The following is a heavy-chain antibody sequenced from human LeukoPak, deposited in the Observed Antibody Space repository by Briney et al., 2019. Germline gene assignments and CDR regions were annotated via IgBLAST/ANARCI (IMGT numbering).Heavy chain of an antibody. CDR1: GFTFSSYW. V-gene: IGHV3-74*01. CDR3: ARDTGT. Sequence: PGGSLRLSCAASGFTFSSYWMHWVRQAPGKGLVWASRINSDGRSTIYADSVKGRFTISRDNAKNTLYLQMNSLRVEDTAVYYCARDTGTWGQGTLVTVSS. D-gene: IGHD3-10*01. CDR2: INSDGRST. J-gene: IGHJ5*02.